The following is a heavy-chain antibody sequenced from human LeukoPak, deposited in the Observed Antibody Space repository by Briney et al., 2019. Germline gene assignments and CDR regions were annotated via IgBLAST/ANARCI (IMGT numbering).Heavy chain of an antibody. CDR1: GFSFSNYA. Sequence: PGGSLRLSCAAPGFSFSNYAMSWVRQAPGKGLEWVSGISAGSTRTYYADSVRGRFTISRDNSMNTLYLQMNSLRVEDTAVYYCAKSGLNRLDQWGQGTLVTVSS. V-gene: IGHV3-23*01. CDR3: AKSGLNRLDQ. D-gene: IGHD2-15*01. CDR2: ISAGSTRT. J-gene: IGHJ4*02.